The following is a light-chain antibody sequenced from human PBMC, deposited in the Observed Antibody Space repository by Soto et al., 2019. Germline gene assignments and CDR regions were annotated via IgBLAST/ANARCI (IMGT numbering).Light chain of an antibody. V-gene: IGLV2-14*01. CDR3: SSYASSSTLV. Sequence: QSALTQPASVSGSPGQSITISCTGTSSDVGGYNYVSWYQQHPGKAPKLMIYDVSNRPSGVSNRFSGSKSGNTASLTISWVQAEDEADYYCSSYASSSTLVFGGGTKLTVL. CDR1: SSDVGGYNY. J-gene: IGLJ2*01. CDR2: DVS.